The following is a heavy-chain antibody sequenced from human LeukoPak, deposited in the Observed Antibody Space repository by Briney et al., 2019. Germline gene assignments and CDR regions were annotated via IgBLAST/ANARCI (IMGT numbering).Heavy chain of an antibody. D-gene: IGHD2/OR15-2a*01. V-gene: IGHV5-51*01. Sequence: GESLKISCHGSGYTFSTYWICWVRQMPGKGLEWMGMVYPGDSDTRYSPSFQGQVTISADKSIFTAYLQWNSLKASDTAMYYCARLPGSSLYLYYFDFWGQGTLVTVSS. CDR1: GYTFSTYW. J-gene: IGHJ4*02. CDR2: VYPGDSDT. CDR3: ARLPGSSLYLYYFDF.